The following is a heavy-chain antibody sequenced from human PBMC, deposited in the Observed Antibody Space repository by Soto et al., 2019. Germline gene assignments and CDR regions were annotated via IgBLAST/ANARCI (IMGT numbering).Heavy chain of an antibody. Sequence: QVQLVESGGGLLKAGESLRLSCVASGFTFSDYYMSWIRQAPGKGLEWVSYISSSGDSIYYADSVKGRFTVSRDNARNSLFLQMNSLGADDTAVYYCARDSNGNYLGVDNWGQGTLVAVSS. CDR2: ISSSGDSI. CDR3: ARDSNGNYLGVDN. J-gene: IGHJ4*02. D-gene: IGHD1-7*01. CDR1: GFTFSDYY. V-gene: IGHV3-11*01.